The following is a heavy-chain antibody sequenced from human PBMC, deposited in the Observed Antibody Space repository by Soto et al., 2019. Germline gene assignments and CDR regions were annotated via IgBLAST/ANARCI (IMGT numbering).Heavy chain of an antibody. CDR1: GFTFSNAW. D-gene: IGHD2-21*02. Sequence: EVQLVDSGGGMVKPGGTLTLSCAASGFTFSNAWMSWVRQAPGKGLEWVGRIKSKTDGETTDYAAPVKGRFTISRDDSKNTMYLQMNILQLEDTAVYYCTLHIVVVTSVHNYFNHWGQGALVTVSS. CDR2: IKSKTDGETT. V-gene: IGHV3-15*01. CDR3: TLHIVVVTSVHNYFNH. J-gene: IGHJ4*02.